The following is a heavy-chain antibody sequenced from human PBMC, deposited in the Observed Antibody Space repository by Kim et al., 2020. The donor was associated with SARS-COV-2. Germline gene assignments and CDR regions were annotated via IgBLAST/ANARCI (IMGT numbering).Heavy chain of an antibody. CDR1: GFTFSDYG. CDR2: INEDGGWT. V-gene: IGHV3-74*01. Sequence: GGSLRLSCVASGFTFSDYGLHWVRQRPGKGLEWVARINEDGGWTNHADSVKGRFTISRDNSKNSLDLQMKSLTVEDTAVYYCVKEFTGPLDSWVQGTLFT. D-gene: IGHD1-1*01. CDR3: VKEFTGPLDS. J-gene: IGHJ4*02.